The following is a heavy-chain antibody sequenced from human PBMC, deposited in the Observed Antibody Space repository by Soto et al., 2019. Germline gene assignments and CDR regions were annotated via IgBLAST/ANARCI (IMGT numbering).Heavy chain of an antibody. Sequence: LSLTCTVSGGSISSGGYYWSWIRQHPGKGLEWIGYIYYSGSTYYNPSLKSRVTISVDTSKNQFSLKLSSVTAADTAVYYCARDHGYSYGYGRWFDPWGQGTLVTVSS. CDR1: GGSISSGGYY. CDR2: IYYSGST. J-gene: IGHJ5*02. D-gene: IGHD5-18*01. V-gene: IGHV4-31*03. CDR3: ARDHGYSYGYGRWFDP.